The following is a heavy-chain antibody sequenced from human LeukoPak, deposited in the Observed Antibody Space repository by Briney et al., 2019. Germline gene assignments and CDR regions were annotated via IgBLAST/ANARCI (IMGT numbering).Heavy chain of an antibody. CDR1: GFTFSSYE. Sequence: GGSLRLSCAASGFTFSSYEMNWVRQAPGKGLEWVSYISSSGSPKYYADSVKDRSTISRDNAKNTLSLQINSLGAEDTAVYYCARDLGLSGSYFDYWGQGTLVTVSS. CDR3: ARDLGLSGSYFDY. J-gene: IGHJ4*02. D-gene: IGHD3-10*01. CDR2: ISSSGSPK. V-gene: IGHV3-48*03.